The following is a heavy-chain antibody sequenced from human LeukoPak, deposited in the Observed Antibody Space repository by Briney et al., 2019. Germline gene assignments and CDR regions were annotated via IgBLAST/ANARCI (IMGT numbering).Heavy chain of an antibody. CDR3: ARSSEYGDPFNY. J-gene: IGHJ4*02. CDR1: GASIGRCEYI. D-gene: IGHD4-17*01. V-gene: IGHV4-39*01. Sequence: PSETLSLTCTVSGASIGRCEYIWGWIRQPPGKGLEWIGSIYYSGSTYYSPSLKGRVTISVDTSKNQFSLKLNSVTAADTAVYYCARSSEYGDPFNYYGQGTLVTVSS. CDR2: IYYSGST.